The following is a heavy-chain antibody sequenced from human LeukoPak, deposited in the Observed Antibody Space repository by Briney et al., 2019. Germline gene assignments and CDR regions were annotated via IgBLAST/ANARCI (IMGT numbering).Heavy chain of an antibody. CDR1: GYTFTGYY. J-gene: IGHJ2*01. V-gene: IGHV1-2*02. D-gene: IGHD6-19*01. CDR2: INPNSGGI. Sequence: GASVKVSCKASGYTFTGYYMHWVRQAPGQGLEWMGWINPNSGGINCAQKFLGRVSLTRDTSIGTAYLELTRLTSDDTAVYYCARDGVLFSDSRGADWFFDLWGRGTLVSVSS. CDR3: ARDGVLFSDSRGADWFFDL.